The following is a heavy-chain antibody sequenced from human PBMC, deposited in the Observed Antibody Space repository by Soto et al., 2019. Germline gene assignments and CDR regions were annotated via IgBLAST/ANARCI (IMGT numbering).Heavy chain of an antibody. D-gene: IGHD3-10*01. J-gene: IGHJ6*02. Sequence: QVQLVQSGAEVKKPGSSVKVSCKASGGTFSSYAISWVRQAPGQGLEWMGGIIPIFGTANYAQKFQGRVTITADESTSTAYMELSSLRSEDTAVCYCAAYGSGSGTTDYYYYGMDVWGQGTTVTVSS. CDR2: IIPIFGTA. V-gene: IGHV1-69*12. CDR3: AAYGSGSGTTDYYYYGMDV. CDR1: GGTFSSYA.